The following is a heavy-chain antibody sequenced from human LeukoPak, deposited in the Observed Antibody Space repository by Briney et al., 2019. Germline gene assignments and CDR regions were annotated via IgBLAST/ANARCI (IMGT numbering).Heavy chain of an antibody. CDR3: ARTALDRGYSYGYSD. J-gene: IGHJ4*02. Sequence: PSETLSLTCTVSGGSISSYYWSWIRQPPGKGLEWIGYIYYSGSTNYNPSLKSRVTISVDTSKNQFSLKLSSVTAADTAVYYCARTALDRGYSYGYSDWGQGTLVTVAS. CDR2: IYYSGST. D-gene: IGHD5-18*01. CDR1: GGSISSYY. V-gene: IGHV4-59*01.